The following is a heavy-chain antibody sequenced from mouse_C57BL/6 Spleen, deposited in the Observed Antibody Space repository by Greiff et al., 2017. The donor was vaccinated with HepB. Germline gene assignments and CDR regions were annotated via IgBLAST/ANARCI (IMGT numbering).Heavy chain of an antibody. CDR2: IRSKSNNYAT. Sequence: EVKLMESGGGLVQPKGSLKLSCAASGFSFNTYAMNWVRQAPGKGLEWVARIRSKSNNYATYYADSVKDRFTISRDDSESMLYLQMNNLKTEDTAMYYCVRQDGSDQGYYYAMDYWGQGTSVTVSS. CDR1: GFSFNTYA. D-gene: IGHD2-2*01. V-gene: IGHV10-1*01. CDR3: VRQDGSDQGYYYAMDY. J-gene: IGHJ4*01.